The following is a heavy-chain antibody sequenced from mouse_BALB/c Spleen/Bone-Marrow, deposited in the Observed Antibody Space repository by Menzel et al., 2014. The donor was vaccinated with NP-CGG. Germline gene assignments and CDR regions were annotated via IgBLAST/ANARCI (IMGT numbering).Heavy chain of an antibody. CDR3: AKNYYYGYVAY. V-gene: IGHV4-1*02. D-gene: IGHD1-2*01. CDR1: GFDFSRYW. Sequence: EVQRVESGGGLVQPGGSLKLSCAASGFDFSRYWMTWVRQAPGKGLEWIGEINPASSTINYTPSPKDKFIISRDNAKNTLYLQMSKVRSEDTALYYCAKNYYYGYVAYWGQGTLVTVSA. J-gene: IGHJ3*01. CDR2: INPASSTI.